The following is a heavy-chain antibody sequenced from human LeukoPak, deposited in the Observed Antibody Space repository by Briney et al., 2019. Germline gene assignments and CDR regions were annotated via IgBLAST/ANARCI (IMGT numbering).Heavy chain of an antibody. Sequence: SDTLSLTCTVSGGPISRYYWSWIRQPPGKGLEWIGYIYYSGSNNYNPSLKSRVTISVGTSKNQFSLKLSSVTAADTAVYYCARDSVDIVATDNDAFDIWGQGTMVTVSS. CDR3: ARDSVDIVATDNDAFDI. D-gene: IGHD5-12*01. V-gene: IGHV4-59*01. J-gene: IGHJ3*02. CDR2: IYYSGSN. CDR1: GGPISRYY.